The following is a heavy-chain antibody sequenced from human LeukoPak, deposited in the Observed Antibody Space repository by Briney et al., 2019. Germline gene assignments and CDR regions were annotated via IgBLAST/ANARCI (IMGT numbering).Heavy chain of an antibody. D-gene: IGHD6-25*01. CDR3: ARERGVWAAPAY. Sequence: MGDSSYTIYYADSVKGRFIISRDNAKNSLYLQMNSLRVEDTAVYYCARERGVWAAPAYWGQGTRVTVSS. J-gene: IGHJ4*02. V-gene: IGHV3-48*01. CDR2: MGDSSYTI.